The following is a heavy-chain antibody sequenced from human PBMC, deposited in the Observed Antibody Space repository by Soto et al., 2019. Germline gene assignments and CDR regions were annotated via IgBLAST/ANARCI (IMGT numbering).Heavy chain of an antibody. J-gene: IGHJ5*02. D-gene: IGHD1-26*01. CDR3: ARHIGGEYNWFDP. V-gene: IGHV4-59*08. CDR1: GGSISSYY. CDR2: IYYSGST. Sequence: QVQLQESGPGLVKPSETLSLTCTVSGGSISSYYWSWIRQPPGKGLEWIGYIYYSGSTNYNPSLKSRVTISVDTSKNQFSLKLSSVTAADTAVYYCARHIGGEYNWFDPWGQGTLVTVSS.